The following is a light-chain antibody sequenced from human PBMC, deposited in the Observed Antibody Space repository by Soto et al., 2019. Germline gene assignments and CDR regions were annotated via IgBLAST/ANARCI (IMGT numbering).Light chain of an antibody. Sequence: EIVMTQSPVTLSVSPGDRVTLSCRASQSVSNAVAWYQQKYGQSPRLLIYAASTRATGVPDRFWGSGSGTDFTLTISSMQSEDLAIYYCQQYDLWGSFGGGTRVEI. CDR1: QSVSNA. CDR3: QQYDLWGS. CDR2: AAS. V-gene: IGKV3-15*01. J-gene: IGKJ4*01.